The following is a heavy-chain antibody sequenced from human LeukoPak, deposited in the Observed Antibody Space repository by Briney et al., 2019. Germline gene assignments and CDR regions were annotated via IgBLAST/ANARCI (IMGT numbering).Heavy chain of an antibody. CDR2: IGGTAGNT. CDR3: AREWSAFDI. Sequence: GGYLRLSCAASGRTFTEYYMHWIRQAPGKGLEWVSFIGGTAGNTYYADSVKGRFTISRDNAKNSLYLQMNSLRAEDTAVYYCAREWSAFDIGGQGTMVTVSS. CDR1: GRTFTEYY. V-gene: IGHV3-11*04. J-gene: IGHJ3*02. D-gene: IGHD2-8*01.